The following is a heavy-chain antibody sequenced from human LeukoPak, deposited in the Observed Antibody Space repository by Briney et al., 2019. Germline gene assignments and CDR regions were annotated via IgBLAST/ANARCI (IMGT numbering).Heavy chain of an antibody. V-gene: IGHV4-38-2*02. Sequence: SETLSLTCTVSGYSIRTGHYWGWIRQPPGKGLEWIGSIYHSGRTYYKPSLRSRVTISVDTSKNQFSLKLSSVSAADTAVYYCARDAASYSSVLYPDAFDIWGQGTMVTVSS. CDR3: ARDAASYSSVLYPDAFDI. J-gene: IGHJ3*02. CDR1: GYSIRTGHY. CDR2: IYHSGRT. D-gene: IGHD6-25*01.